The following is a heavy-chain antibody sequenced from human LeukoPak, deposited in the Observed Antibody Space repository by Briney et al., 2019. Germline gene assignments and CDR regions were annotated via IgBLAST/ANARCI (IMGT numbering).Heavy chain of an antibody. CDR1: GGSISSYY. CDR2: INHSGST. Sequence: SETLSLTCTVSGGSISSYYWSWIRQPPGKGLEWIGEINHSGSTNYNPSLKSRVTISVDTSKNQFSLKLSSVTAADTAVYYCARGGYYSEWGQGTLVTVSS. V-gene: IGHV4-34*01. J-gene: IGHJ4*02. D-gene: IGHD3-22*01. CDR3: ARGGYYSE.